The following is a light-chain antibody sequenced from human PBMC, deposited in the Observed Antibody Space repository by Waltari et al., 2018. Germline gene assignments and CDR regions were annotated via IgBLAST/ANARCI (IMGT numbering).Light chain of an antibody. Sequence: ARQTVSDYFSAYQQQHGQHPRLLIYDASDRATCGPARFSGGGSGTDFIPTISSLGPEDYAVDYCHQRTDRPPVTFGQGTRVEMK. CDR3: HQRTDRPPVT. J-gene: IGKJ1*01. CDR1: QTVSDY. V-gene: IGKV3-11*01. CDR2: DAS.